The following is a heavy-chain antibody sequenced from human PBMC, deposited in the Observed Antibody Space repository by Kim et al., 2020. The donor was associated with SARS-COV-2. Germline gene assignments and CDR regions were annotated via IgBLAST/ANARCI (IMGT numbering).Heavy chain of an antibody. V-gene: IGHV3-66*01. J-gene: IGHJ4*02. D-gene: IGHD4-17*01. CDR2: FYSGGST. CDR3: GRTDYGDNYYFDY. CDR1: GFTVGSNY. Sequence: GSLRLSCAASGFTVGSNYMSWVRQAPGKGLDWVSVFYSGGSTYYADSVKGRFTISRDNSKNTLYLQMNSLRAEDTAVYYCGRTDYGDNYYFDYWGQGTLVTVSS.